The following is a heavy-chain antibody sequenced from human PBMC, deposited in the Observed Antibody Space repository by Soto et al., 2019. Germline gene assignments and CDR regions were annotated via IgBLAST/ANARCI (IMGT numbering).Heavy chain of an antibody. CDR3: ATSSKGPNYYYYGMDV. CDR2: IYYSGST. V-gene: IGHV4-31*03. CDR1: GGSISSGGYY. Sequence: QVQLQESGPGLVKPSQTLSLTCTVSGGSISSGGYYWSWLRQHPGKGLEWIGYIYYSGSTYYNPSLKSRVTRSVDTSKNQFSLKLSSVTAADTAVYYCATSSKGPNYYYYGMDVWAKGPRSPSP. J-gene: IGHJ6*02.